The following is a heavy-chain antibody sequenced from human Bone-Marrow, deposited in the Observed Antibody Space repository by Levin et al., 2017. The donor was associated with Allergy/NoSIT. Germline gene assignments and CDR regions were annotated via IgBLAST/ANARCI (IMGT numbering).Heavy chain of an antibody. CDR3: AREGRDIVVVPAAIPRPYYYGMDV. CDR2: INPNSGGT. D-gene: IGHD2-2*02. J-gene: IGHJ6*02. V-gene: IGHV1-2*02. Sequence: GASVKVSCKASGYTFTGYYMHWVRQAPGQGLEWMGWINPNSGGTNYAQKFQGRVTMTRDTSISTAYMELSRLRSDDTAVYYCAREGRDIVVVPAAIPRPYYYGMDVWGQGTTVTVSS. CDR1: GYTFTGYY.